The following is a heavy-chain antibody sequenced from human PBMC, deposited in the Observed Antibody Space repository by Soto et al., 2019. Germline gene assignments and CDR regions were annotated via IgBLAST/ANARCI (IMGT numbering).Heavy chain of an antibody. CDR1: GFTFSNAC. J-gene: IGHJ4*02. CDR3: TNSLYDSSGYYLVGSFDY. CDR2: IKSKTDGGTT. Sequence: EVQLVESGGGLVKPGGSLRLSCAASGFTFSNACMSWVRQAPGKGLEWVGRIKSKTDGGTTDYAAPVKGRFTISRDDSKNTLYLQMTRLKTEDPAVYYCTNSLYDSSGYYLVGSFDYWGQGTLVTVSS. V-gene: IGHV3-15*01. D-gene: IGHD3-22*01.